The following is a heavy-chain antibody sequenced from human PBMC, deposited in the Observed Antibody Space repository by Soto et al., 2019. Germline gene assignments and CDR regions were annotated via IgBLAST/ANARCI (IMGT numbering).Heavy chain of an antibody. Sequence: EVQLLESGGGLVQPGGSLRLSCAASGFTFSSYAMSWVRQAPGKGLEWVSAISGSGGSTYYADSVKGRFTISRDNSKNTRYLQMNSLRAEDTAVYYCAKGIVVVITRGGFDYWGQGTLVTVSS. CDR2: ISGSGGST. V-gene: IGHV3-23*01. CDR3: AKGIVVVITRGGFDY. CDR1: GFTFSSYA. D-gene: IGHD3-22*01. J-gene: IGHJ4*02.